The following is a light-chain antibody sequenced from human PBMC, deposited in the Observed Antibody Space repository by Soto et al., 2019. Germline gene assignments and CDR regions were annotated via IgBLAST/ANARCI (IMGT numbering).Light chain of an antibody. Sequence: QSVLTQPPSVSGAPGQRVTISCTGSSSNIGAGYDVHWYQQLPGTAPKLLIYGNSNRPSGVPDRFSGSKSGTSASLAITGLQAEDEADYYCQSYDNNLRTSVFGGGTKLTVL. CDR3: QSYDNNLRTSV. CDR1: SSNIGAGYD. CDR2: GNS. J-gene: IGLJ2*01. V-gene: IGLV1-40*01.